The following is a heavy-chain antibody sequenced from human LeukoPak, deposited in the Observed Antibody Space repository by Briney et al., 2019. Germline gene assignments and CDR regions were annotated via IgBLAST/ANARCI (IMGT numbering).Heavy chain of an antibody. CDR2: IKQDGSEK. D-gene: IGHD6-13*01. CDR1: GFTFSSYW. J-gene: IGHJ4*02. CDR3: ARDGTEYSSIDGSIDY. Sequence: GGSLRLSCAASGFTFSSYWMSWVRQAPGKGLEWVANIKQDGSEKYYVDSVKGRFTISRDNAKNSLYLQMNSLRAEDTAVYYCARDGTEYSSIDGSIDYWGQGTLVTVSS. V-gene: IGHV3-7*01.